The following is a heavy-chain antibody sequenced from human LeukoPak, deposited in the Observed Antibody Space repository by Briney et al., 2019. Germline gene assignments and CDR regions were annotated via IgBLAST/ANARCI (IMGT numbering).Heavy chain of an antibody. Sequence: GGSLRLSCAASGFTFSSYAMSWVRQAPGKGLEWVSAISGSGGSTSYADSVKGRFTISGDNSKNTLYLQMNSLRAEDTAVYYCAKFDSSGYPRAPLGYWGQGTLVTVSS. D-gene: IGHD3-22*01. CDR2: ISGSGGST. CDR1: GFTFSSYA. J-gene: IGHJ4*02. CDR3: AKFDSSGYPRAPLGY. V-gene: IGHV3-23*01.